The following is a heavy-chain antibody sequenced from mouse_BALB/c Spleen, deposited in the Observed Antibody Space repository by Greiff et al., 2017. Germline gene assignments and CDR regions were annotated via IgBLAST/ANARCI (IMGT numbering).Heavy chain of an antibody. CDR2: ISSGSSTI. CDR1: GFTFSSFG. CDR3: ARDGYWYFDV. J-gene: IGHJ1*01. V-gene: IGHV5-17*02. D-gene: IGHD2-3*01. Sequence: EVMLVESGGGLVQPGGSRKLSCAASGFTFSSFGMHWVRQAPEKGLEWVAYISSGSSTIYYADTVKGRFTISRDNPKNTLFLQMTSLRSEDTAMYYCARDGYWYFDVWGAGTTVTVSS.